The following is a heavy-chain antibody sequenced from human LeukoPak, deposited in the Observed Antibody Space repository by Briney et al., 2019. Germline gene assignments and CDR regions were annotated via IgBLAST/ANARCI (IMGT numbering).Heavy chain of an antibody. J-gene: IGHJ4*02. CDR1: GYTCTGYY. CDR2: INPNSGGT. CDR3: AREQQLALDY. Sequence: ASVKVSCKASGYTCTGYYMHWVRQDPGHGLEWMGRINPNSGGTNYAQNFQGRVTMTRETSISTAYMELSRLRSDDTAVYYCAREQQLALDYWGQGTLVTVSS. D-gene: IGHD6-13*01. V-gene: IGHV1-2*06.